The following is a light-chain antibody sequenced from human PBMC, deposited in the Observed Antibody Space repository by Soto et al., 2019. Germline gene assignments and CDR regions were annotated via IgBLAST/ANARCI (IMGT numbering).Light chain of an antibody. CDR3: SSYTSSSTPL. V-gene: IGLV2-14*01. CDR1: SSDVGGYNY. CDR2: DAS. Sequence: QSALTQPASVSGSPGQSITISCTGTSSDVGGYNYVSWYQQHPGKAPKLMIDDASNPTSGVSNRFSGFNSNNTASLTIDWVQYEYEDDYCCSSYTSSSTPLFGGGTKLTVL. J-gene: IGLJ2*01.